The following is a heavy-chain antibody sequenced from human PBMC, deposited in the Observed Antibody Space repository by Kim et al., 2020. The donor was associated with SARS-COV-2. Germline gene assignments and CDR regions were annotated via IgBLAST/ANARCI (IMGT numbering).Heavy chain of an antibody. D-gene: IGHD3-22*01. V-gene: IGHV3-23*01. Sequence: GGSLRLSCAASGFTFSNYAMSWVRQAPGKALEWVSTIGGGSTPLYYADSVKGRFVTSRDNSKNTLYLQMSSLRADDTAVYDCAEERYYDSAADWFDPWG. CDR3: AEERYYDSAADWFDP. CDR1: GFTFSNYA. CDR2: IGGGSTPL. J-gene: IGHJ5*02.